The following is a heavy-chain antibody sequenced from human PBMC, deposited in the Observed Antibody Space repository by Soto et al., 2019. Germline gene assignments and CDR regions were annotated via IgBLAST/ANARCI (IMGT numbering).Heavy chain of an antibody. V-gene: IGHV1-2*04. J-gene: IGHJ6*02. CDR1: GYTFTGYY. CDR2: INPNSGGT. CDR3: ARAGPYYDILTGYYYGMDV. Sequence: ASVKVSCKASGYTFTGYYMHWVRQAPGQGLEWMGWINPNSGGTNYAQKFQGWVTMTRDTSISTAYMELSRLRPDDTAVYYCARAGPYYDILTGYYYGMDVWGQGTTVTVSS. D-gene: IGHD3-9*01.